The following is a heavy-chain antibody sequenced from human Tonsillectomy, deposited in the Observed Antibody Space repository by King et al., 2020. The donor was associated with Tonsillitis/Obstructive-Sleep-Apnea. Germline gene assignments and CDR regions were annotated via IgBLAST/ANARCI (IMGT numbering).Heavy chain of an antibody. Sequence: VQLQESGPGLVKPSETLSLTRTVSGGSISSYYWSWIRQPPGKGLECIGYIYYSGSTNYNPSLKSRVTKSVDTSKNQFSLKLSSVTAADTAVYYCARTYYDFWSGYRHYYYYMDVWGKGTTVTVSS. CDR2: IYYSGST. D-gene: IGHD3-3*01. CDR1: GGSISSYY. CDR3: ARTYYDFWSGYRHYYYYMDV. J-gene: IGHJ6*03. V-gene: IGHV4-59*01.